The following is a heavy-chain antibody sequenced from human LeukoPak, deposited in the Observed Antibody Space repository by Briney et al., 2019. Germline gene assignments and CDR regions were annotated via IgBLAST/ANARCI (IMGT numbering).Heavy chain of an antibody. CDR2: ISWNSGSI. J-gene: IGHJ4*02. D-gene: IGHD5-18*01. CDR3: EKVRIGYGYGNLDY. CDR1: GFTFDDYA. Sequence: GGSLRLSCAASGFTFDDYAMHWVRQAPGKGLEWVSGISWNSGSIGYADSVKGRFAISRDNAKNSLYLQMNSLRAEDTALYYCEKVRIGYGYGNLDYWGREPWSPSPQ. V-gene: IGHV3-9*01.